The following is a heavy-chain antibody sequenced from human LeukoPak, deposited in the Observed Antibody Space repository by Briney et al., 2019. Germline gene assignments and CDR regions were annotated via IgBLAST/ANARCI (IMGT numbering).Heavy chain of an antibody. CDR3: AEARAAILSGPYYFDY. CDR2: ISASGVNT. Sequence: GGSLRLSCAASGFTFSTYAMSWVRQAPGTGLEWVSLISASGVNTHFADSVKGRFTFSRDNSKNTLYLQMNSLRAEDTAVYYCAEARAAILSGPYYFDYWGQGTLVTVSS. V-gene: IGHV3-23*01. J-gene: IGHJ4*02. D-gene: IGHD3-9*01. CDR1: GFTFSTYA.